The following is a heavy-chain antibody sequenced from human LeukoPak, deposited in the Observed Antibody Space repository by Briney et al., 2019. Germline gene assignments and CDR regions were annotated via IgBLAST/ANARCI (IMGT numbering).Heavy chain of an antibody. Sequence: PETLSLTCAVYGGSFSGYYWSWIRQPPGEGLEWIGEINHSGSTNYNPPLKSRVTILVDTSKNQFSLKLTSVTAADTAVYYCARGQLVRDYWGQGTLVTVSS. D-gene: IGHD6-13*01. CDR2: INHSGST. V-gene: IGHV4-34*01. CDR1: GGSFSGYY. J-gene: IGHJ4*02. CDR3: ARGQLVRDY.